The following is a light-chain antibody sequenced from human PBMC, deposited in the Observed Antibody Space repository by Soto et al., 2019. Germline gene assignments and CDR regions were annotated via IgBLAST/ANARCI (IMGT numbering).Light chain of an antibody. CDR2: DAS. CDR3: QQYSSSPYT. J-gene: IGKJ2*01. V-gene: IGKV3D-20*01. Sequence: EIGLTQSPATLSLSPGERATLSCGASQSVSSSYLAWYQQKPGLAPRLLIYDASSRATGIPDRFSGSGSGTDFNITISRLEPEDCAVYYCQQYSSSPYTVGHGTKVEIK. CDR1: QSVSSSY.